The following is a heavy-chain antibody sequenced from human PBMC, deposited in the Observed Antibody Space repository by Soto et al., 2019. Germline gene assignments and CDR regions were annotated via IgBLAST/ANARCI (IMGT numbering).Heavy chain of an antibody. CDR3: ARGHRYCINGVCLNWFDP. J-gene: IGHJ5*02. CDR2: MNPNSGNT. CDR1: GYTFTSYD. D-gene: IGHD2-8*01. Sequence: QVQLVQSGAEVKKPGASVKVSCKASGYTFTSYDINWVRQATGQGLEWMGWMNPNSGNTGYAQKFQGRVTMTRNTPISRADMELSSLRSEDTAVYYCARGHRYCINGVCLNWFDPLGQGTLVTVSS. V-gene: IGHV1-8*01.